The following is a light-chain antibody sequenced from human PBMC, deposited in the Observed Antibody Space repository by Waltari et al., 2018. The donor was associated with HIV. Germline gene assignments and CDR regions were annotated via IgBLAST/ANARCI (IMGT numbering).Light chain of an antibody. Sequence: DIVMTQSPDSLAVSLGERATINCKSSQSVLYSSNNKNYLAWYQQKPGQPPKLRIYWASTRESGFPDRFSGSGSGTDFTLTISSLQAEDVAVYYCQQYYSTPRTFGQGTKVEIK. CDR1: QSVLYSSNNKNY. CDR2: WAS. V-gene: IGKV4-1*01. CDR3: QQYYSTPRT. J-gene: IGKJ1*01.